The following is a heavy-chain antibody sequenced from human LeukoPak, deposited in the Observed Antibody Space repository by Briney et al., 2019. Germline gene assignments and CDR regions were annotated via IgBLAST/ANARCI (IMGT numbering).Heavy chain of an antibody. CDR1: GFTFDDYG. Sequence: GGSLRLSCAASGFTFDDYGMSWVRQAPGKGLEWVSGINWNGISTGYADSVKGRFTISRDNAKNSLYLLMNSLRVEDTALYYCARSLRYFDWSPGGYYYYMDVWGKGTTVTISS. D-gene: IGHD3-9*01. CDR2: INWNGIST. V-gene: IGHV3-20*04. J-gene: IGHJ6*03. CDR3: ARSLRYFDWSPGGYYYYMDV.